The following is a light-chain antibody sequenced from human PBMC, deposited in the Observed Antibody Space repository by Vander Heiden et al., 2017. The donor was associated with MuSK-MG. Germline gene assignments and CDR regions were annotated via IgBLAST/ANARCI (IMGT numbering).Light chain of an antibody. CDR3: QQDNNWPQA. CDR1: QSVSSN. J-gene: IGKJ4*01. CDR2: GAS. Sequence: EIVMTQSPATLSVSPGERATLSCRASQSVSSNLAWYQQKPGQAPRLLTYGASTRATGIPARFSGSGSGTEFTLTISSLQSEDFAVYYCQQDNNWPQAFGGGTKVEIK. V-gene: IGKV3-15*01.